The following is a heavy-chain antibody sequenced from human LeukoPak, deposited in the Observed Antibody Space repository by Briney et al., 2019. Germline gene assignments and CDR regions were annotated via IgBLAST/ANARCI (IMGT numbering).Heavy chain of an antibody. V-gene: IGHV4-61*08. Sequence: PSETLSLTCTVSGGSVSSGGYYWSWIRQPPGKGLEWIGEINHSGSTNYNPSLKSRVTISVDTSKNQFSLKLSSVTAADTAVYYCARGPAGLNYWGQGTLVTVSS. J-gene: IGHJ4*02. D-gene: IGHD3-10*01. CDR1: GGSVSSGGYY. CDR3: ARGPAGLNY. CDR2: INHSGST.